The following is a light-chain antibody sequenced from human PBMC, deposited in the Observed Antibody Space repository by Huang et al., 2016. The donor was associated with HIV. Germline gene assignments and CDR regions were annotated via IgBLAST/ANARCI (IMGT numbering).Light chain of an antibody. CDR2: ATS. Sequence: EIVMTQSPDTLSVSPGESATLSCRASQSVRDKLAWYQQKPGQAPRLLLHATSTRAAGVPARFIGSGSGTEFTLTISSLQSEDCGVYYCQQYESWPPLTFGGGTKVEIK. CDR3: QQYESWPPLT. CDR1: QSVRDK. J-gene: IGKJ4*01. V-gene: IGKV3-15*01.